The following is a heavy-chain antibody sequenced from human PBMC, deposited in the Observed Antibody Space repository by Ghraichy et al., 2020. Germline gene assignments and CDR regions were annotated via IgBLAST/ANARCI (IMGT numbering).Heavy chain of an antibody. CDR3: ARVHSSGYLDAFDI. CDR1: GFTFSSYS. CDR2: ISSSSSYI. D-gene: IGHD3-22*01. Sequence: GESLNISCAASGFTFSSYSMNWVRQAPGKGLEWVSSISSSSSYIYYADSVKGRFTISRDNAKNSLYLQMNSLRAEDTAVYYCARVHSSGYLDAFDIWGQGTMVTVS. J-gene: IGHJ3*02. V-gene: IGHV3-21*01.